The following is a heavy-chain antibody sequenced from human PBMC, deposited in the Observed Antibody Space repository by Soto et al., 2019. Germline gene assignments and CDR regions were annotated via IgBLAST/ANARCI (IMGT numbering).Heavy chain of an antibody. J-gene: IGHJ4*01. CDR2: VYNSGST. CDR3: ARHHHTTGVPVVY. D-gene: IGHD4-17*01. Sequence: SETLSLTCTVSGGSISSGGYYWSWIRQPPGKGLEWIGHVYNSGSTDHNPSLKSRVTISVDTSKNQFSLRLTSVTAADTAMYYCARHHHTTGVPVVYWGHGTLVTVSS. V-gene: IGHV4-61*08. CDR1: GGSISSGGYY.